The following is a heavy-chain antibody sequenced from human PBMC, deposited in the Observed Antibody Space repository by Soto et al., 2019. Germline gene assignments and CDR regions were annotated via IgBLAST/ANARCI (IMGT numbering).Heavy chain of an antibody. J-gene: IGHJ3*02. CDR2: IYYSGST. CDR3: ARAHAWAFDI. CDR1: GGSISSYY. Sequence: TLSLTCTVSGGSISSYYWSWIRQPPGKGLEWIGYIYYSGSTNYNPSLKSRVTISVDTSKNQFSLKLSSVTAADTAVYYCARAHAWAFDIWGQGTMVTVSS. V-gene: IGHV4-59*01.